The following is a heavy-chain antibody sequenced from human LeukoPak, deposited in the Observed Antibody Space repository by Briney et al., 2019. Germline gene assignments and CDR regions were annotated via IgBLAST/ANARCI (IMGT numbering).Heavy chain of an antibody. Sequence: GGSLRLSCAASGFTFSSYAMSWVRQAPGKGLEWVSAIRSSGGSAYYAYSVKGRFTISRDNSKNTLFLQMNSLRAEDTASYYCAGPRTLTNDYWGQGTLVTVSS. CDR1: GFTFSSYA. J-gene: IGHJ4*02. V-gene: IGHV3-23*01. CDR3: AGPRTLTNDY. CDR2: IRSSGGSA.